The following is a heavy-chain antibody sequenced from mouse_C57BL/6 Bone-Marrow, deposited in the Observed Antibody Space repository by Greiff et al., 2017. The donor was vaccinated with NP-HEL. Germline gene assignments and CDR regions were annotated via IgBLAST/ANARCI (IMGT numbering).Heavy chain of an antibody. D-gene: IGHD1-1*01. CDR2: ISSGGDYI. J-gene: IGHJ1*03. V-gene: IGHV5-9-1*02. Sequence: EVKLVESGEGLVKPGGSLKLSCAASGFTFSSYAMSWVRQTPEKRLEWVAYISSGGDYIYYADTVKGRFTISRDNARNTLYLQMSSLKSEDTAMYYCTRDPNYYGSSHWYFDVWSTGTTVTVSS. CDR1: GFTFSSYA. CDR3: TRDPNYYGSSHWYFDV.